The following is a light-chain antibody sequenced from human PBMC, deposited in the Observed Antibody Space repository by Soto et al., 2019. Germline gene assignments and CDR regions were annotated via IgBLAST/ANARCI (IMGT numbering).Light chain of an antibody. J-gene: IGLJ3*02. Sequence: QSVLTQPPSTSGTPGQRVTISCSGGTSDIGTNDVFWYQQLPGTTPKLLISSNNQRPSGVPDRFSASKSGTSASLAISGLRSEDEAHYYCAAWDESRIWVFGGGTKVTVL. CDR3: AAWDESRIWV. V-gene: IGLV1-47*02. CDR2: SNN. CDR1: TSDIGTND.